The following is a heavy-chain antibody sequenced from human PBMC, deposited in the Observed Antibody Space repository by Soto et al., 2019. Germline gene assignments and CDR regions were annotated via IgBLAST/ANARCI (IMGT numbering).Heavy chain of an antibody. CDR2: IYYSGST. D-gene: IGHD3-3*01. CDR3: ARAHYDFWSGYYTGSYYYYGMDV. V-gene: IGHV4-30-4*01. CDR1: GGSISSGDYY. J-gene: IGHJ6*02. Sequence: TLSLTCTVSGGSISSGDYYWSWIRQPPGKGLEWIGYIYYSGSTYYNPSLKSRVTISVDTSKNQFSLKLSSVTAADTAVYYCARAHYDFWSGYYTGSYYYYGMDVWGQGTTVTVSS.